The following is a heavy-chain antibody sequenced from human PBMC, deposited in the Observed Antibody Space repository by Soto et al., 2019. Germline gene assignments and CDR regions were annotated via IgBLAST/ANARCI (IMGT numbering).Heavy chain of an antibody. J-gene: IGHJ6*02. V-gene: IGHV1-58*01. CDR2: IVVGSGNT. D-gene: IGHD6-6*01. Sequence: QMQLVQSGPEVKKPGTSVKVSCKASGFTFTSSAVQWVRQARGQRLEWIGWIVVGSGNTNYAQKFQERVTITRDMSTSTAYMELSSLRSEDTAVYYCAADGSSSPNYYYYGMDVWGQGTTVTVSS. CDR3: AADGSSSPNYYYYGMDV. CDR1: GFTFTSSA.